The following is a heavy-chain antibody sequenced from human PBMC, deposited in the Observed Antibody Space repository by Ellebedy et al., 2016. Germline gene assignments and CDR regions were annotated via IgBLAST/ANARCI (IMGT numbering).Heavy chain of an antibody. V-gene: IGHV2-70*04. D-gene: IGHD2/OR15-2a*01. CDR2: FDWDDDV. J-gene: IGHJ4*02. CDR1: GFSLTTDGMR. CDR3: ARIPIGTTLYDY. Sequence: SGPTLVXPTQTLTLTCTFSGFSLTTDGMRVSWIRQPPGRALEWLARFDWDDDVFYSTSLKTRVTISKDTSRNQVVLTMTNMDPVDTATYYCARIPIGTTLYDYWGQGTLVTVSS.